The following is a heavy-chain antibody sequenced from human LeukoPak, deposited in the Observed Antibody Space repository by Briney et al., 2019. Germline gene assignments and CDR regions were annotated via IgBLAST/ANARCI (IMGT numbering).Heavy chain of an antibody. Sequence: SVKVSCKASGGTVSRYPISWVRQAPGQGLEWMGGIIPIFGTANYAQKFQGRVTITADESTSTAYMELSSLRSEDTAVYYCARPTYDSSDYEYFQHWGQGTLVTVSS. CDR2: IIPIFGTA. CDR3: ARPTYDSSDYEYFQH. V-gene: IGHV1-69*13. D-gene: IGHD3-22*01. CDR1: GGTVSRYP. J-gene: IGHJ1*01.